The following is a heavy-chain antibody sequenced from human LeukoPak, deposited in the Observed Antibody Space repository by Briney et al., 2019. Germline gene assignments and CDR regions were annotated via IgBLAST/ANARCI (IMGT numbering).Heavy chain of an antibody. V-gene: IGHV4-38-2*02. Sequence: SETLSLTCTVSGYSISSGYFWGWIRRPPGKGLEWIGTIYNSGSTYYNASLESRVTISVDTPKNQFSLKLSSVAAADTAVYYCARAYSSSWYFNWFDPWGQGTLVTVSS. CDR3: ARAYSSSWYFNWFDP. D-gene: IGHD6-13*01. CDR1: GYSISSGYF. J-gene: IGHJ5*02. CDR2: IYNSGST.